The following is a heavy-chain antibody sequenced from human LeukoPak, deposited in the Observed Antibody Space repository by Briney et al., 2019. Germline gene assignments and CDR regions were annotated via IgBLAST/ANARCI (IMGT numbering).Heavy chain of an antibody. CDR3: ARVIKLASHSGGYQFDY. CDR2: IYTSGST. D-gene: IGHD1-26*01. J-gene: IGHJ4*02. CDR1: GGSISSGSYY. V-gene: IGHV4-61*02. Sequence: SETLSLTCTVSGGSISSGSYYWSWIRQPAGKGLEWIGRIYTSGSTNYNPSLKSRVTISVDTSKNQFSLKLSSVTAADTAVYYCARVIKLASHSGGYQFDYWGQGTLVTVSS.